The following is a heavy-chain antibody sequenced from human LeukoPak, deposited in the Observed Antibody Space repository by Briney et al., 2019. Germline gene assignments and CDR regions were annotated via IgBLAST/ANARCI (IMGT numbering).Heavy chain of an antibody. D-gene: IGHD3-10*01. J-gene: IGHJ4*02. V-gene: IGHV1-8*01. CDR2: MNPNSGNT. CDR1: GYTFTSYD. Sequence: ASVKVSCKASGYTFTSYDINWVRQATGQGLEWMGWMNPNSGNTGYAQKFQGRVTITADKSTSTAYMELSSLRSEDTAVYYCARTRGPEAPDYYGSGSYGWGQGTLVTVSS. CDR3: ARTRGPEAPDYYGSGSYG.